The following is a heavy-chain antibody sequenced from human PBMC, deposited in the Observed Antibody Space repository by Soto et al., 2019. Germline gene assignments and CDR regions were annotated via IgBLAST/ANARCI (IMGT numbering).Heavy chain of an antibody. Sequence: GASVKVSCKASGYTFTSYDINWVRQATGQGLEWMGWMNPNSGNTGYAQKFQGRVTMTRNTSISTAYMELSSLRSEDTAVYYCARVGVLEWLLFGYYYSYYMDVWGKGTTVTVSS. CDR3: ARVGVLEWLLFGYYYSYYMDV. V-gene: IGHV1-8*01. D-gene: IGHD3-3*01. J-gene: IGHJ6*03. CDR1: GYTFTSYD. CDR2: MNPNSGNT.